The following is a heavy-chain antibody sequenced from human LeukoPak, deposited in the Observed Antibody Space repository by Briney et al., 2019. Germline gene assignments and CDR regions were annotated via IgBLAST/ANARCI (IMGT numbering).Heavy chain of an antibody. CDR3: ARVPQPYSDCIWFDS. V-gene: IGHV3-48*04. CDR1: GFTFSSYS. J-gene: IGHJ5*01. CDR2: ISSSSSLI. Sequence: PGGSLRLSCAASGFTFSSYSMNWVRQAPGKGLEWVSYISSSSSLIHYADSVKGRFTISRDNAKSSLYLQVNRLRAEDTAVYYCARVPQPYSDCIWFDSWGQGTLVSVSS. D-gene: IGHD4-11*01.